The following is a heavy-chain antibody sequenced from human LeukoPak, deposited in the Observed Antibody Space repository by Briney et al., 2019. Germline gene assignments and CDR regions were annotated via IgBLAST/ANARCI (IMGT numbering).Heavy chain of an antibody. V-gene: IGHV3-9*01. CDR1: GSNLPDYA. CDR3: GKDTSPGGLDS. CDR2: IYWLSQRM. D-gene: IGHD4-23*01. Sequence: GGSLRLSCVFSGSNLPDYAMHWVRQAPGKGLEWVSCIYWLSQRMDYADSVKGRFTVSRDNAKNSLFLQMNSLRPEDTALYYCGKDTSPGGLDSWGRGTMVIVFS. J-gene: IGHJ4*02.